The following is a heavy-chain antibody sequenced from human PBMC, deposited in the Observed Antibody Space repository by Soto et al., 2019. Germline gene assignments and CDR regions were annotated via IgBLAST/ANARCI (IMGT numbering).Heavy chain of an antibody. J-gene: IGHJ5*02. CDR1: GYTFTSYG. CDR3: ARGYCSSTSCYFRWFDP. Sequence: ASVKVSCKASGYTFTSYGISWVRQAPGQVLEWMGWISAYNGNTNYAQKLQGRVTMTTDTSTSTAYMELRSLRSDDTAVYYCARGYCSSTSCYFRWFDPWGQGTLVTVSS. V-gene: IGHV1-18*01. D-gene: IGHD2-2*01. CDR2: ISAYNGNT.